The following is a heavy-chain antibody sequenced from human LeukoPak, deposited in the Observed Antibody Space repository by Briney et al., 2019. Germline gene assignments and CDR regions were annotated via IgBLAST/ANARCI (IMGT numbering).Heavy chain of an antibody. Sequence: PGGSLRLSCAASGLSFSDYYMAWIRQAPGKGLKWLSYISISGNTIYYADSVRGRFTISRDNAKDSVYLQMNSLRADDTAVYYCARGYNPPLKGYFDYWGQGTLVTVSS. CDR1: GLSFSDYY. CDR2: ISISGNTI. V-gene: IGHV3-11*01. D-gene: IGHD5-18*01. CDR3: ARGYNPPLKGYFDY. J-gene: IGHJ4*02.